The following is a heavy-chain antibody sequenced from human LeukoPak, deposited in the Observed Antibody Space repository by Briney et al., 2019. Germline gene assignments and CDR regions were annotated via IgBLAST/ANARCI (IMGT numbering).Heavy chain of an antibody. J-gene: IGHJ5*02. CDR2: INFYNGNI. Sequence: ASVKVSCKASGYTFTSYGISWVRQAPGQGLEWMGWINFYNGNIDYAQKLQGRVTMTRNTSISTAYMELSSLRSEDTAVYYCARGEVDYYGSGSYYNPPNWFDPWGQGTLVTVSS. V-gene: IGHV1-8*02. D-gene: IGHD3-10*01. CDR1: GYTFTSYG. CDR3: ARGEVDYYGSGSYYNPPNWFDP.